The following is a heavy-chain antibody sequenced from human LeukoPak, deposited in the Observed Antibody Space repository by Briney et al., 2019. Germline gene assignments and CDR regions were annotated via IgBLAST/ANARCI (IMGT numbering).Heavy chain of an antibody. J-gene: IGHJ4*02. Sequence: ASVKVSCKASGYTFTGYYMHWVRQAPGQGLEWMGWINPNSGGTNYAQKFQGRFTISRDNSKNTLYLQLSSLRGDDTAVYYCARNSGWYGVSWGQGTLVTVSS. D-gene: IGHD6-19*01. CDR2: INPNSGGT. CDR1: GYTFTGYY. CDR3: ARNSGWYGVS. V-gene: IGHV1-2*02.